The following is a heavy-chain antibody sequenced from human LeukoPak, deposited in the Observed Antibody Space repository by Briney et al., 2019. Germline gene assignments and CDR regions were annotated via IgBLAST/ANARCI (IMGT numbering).Heavy chain of an antibody. CDR3: AGLRGSGSPHFDY. J-gene: IGHJ4*02. CDR2: IYPGDSDT. D-gene: IGHD3-10*01. Sequence: GESLKISCKGSGYSFTSYWIAWVRLMPGKGLEWMGIIYPGDSDTRYSPSFQGQVTISADKSISIAYLQWSSLKASDTAMYYCAGLRGSGSPHFDYWGQGTLVTVSS. CDR1: GYSFTSYW. V-gene: IGHV5-51*01.